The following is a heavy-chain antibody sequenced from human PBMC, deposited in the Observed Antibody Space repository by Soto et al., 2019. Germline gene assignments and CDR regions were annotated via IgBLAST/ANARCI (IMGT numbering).Heavy chain of an antibody. CDR1: GFTLSDHY. D-gene: IGHD4-4*01. Sequence: GSLRLSCAGSGFTLSDHYIDWVRQAPGKGLEWVGRSRDKAQGYSTAYAASVKGRFTTSRDESKNTLYLQMNSLKTEDTAVYYCTTDPSYSNYVGYYYYGMDVWGQGTTVTVSS. V-gene: IGHV3-72*01. CDR2: SRDKAQGYST. J-gene: IGHJ6*02. CDR3: TTDPSYSNYVGYYYYGMDV.